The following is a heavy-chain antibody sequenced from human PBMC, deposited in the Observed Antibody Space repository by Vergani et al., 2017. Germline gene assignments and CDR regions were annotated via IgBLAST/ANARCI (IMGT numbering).Heavy chain of an antibody. CDR1: GFTFSSYA. Sequence: EVQLLESGGGLVQPGGSLRLSCAASGFTFSSYAMSWVRQAPGKGLEWVSAISGSGGSIYYADSVKGRFTISRDNSKNTLYLQMNSLRGEDTGIYYCAKDTRGWNYGXLEYWGQGTLVTVSS. J-gene: IGHJ4*02. V-gene: IGHV3-23*01. D-gene: IGHD1-7*01. CDR2: ISGSGGSI. CDR3: AKDTRGWNYGXLEY.